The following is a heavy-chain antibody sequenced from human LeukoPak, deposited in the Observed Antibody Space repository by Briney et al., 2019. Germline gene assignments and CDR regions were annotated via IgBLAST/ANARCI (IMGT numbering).Heavy chain of an antibody. CDR1: GFIFSSYG. D-gene: IGHD6-13*01. J-gene: IGHJ3*02. CDR3: AKEMGVAAAGLDAFDI. CDR2: ISYDGSNK. V-gene: IGHV3-30*18. Sequence: PGGSLRLSCAASGFIFSSYGMHWVRQAPGKGLEWVAVISYDGSNKYYADSVKGRFTISRDNSKNTLYLQMNSLRAEDTAVYYCAKEMGVAAAGLDAFDIWGQGTTVTVSS.